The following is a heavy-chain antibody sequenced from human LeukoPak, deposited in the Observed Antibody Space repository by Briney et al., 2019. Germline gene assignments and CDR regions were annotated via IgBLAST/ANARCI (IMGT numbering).Heavy chain of an antibody. CDR3: AVVDNSGWYCHGY. CDR2: IYSGDNT. Sequence: GGSLRLSRAASGFTVSTNYMSWVRQAPGKGLEWVSVIYSGDNTYYADSVKGRFTISRDISKNTLYLQMNSLRAEDTAVYYCAVVDNSGWYCHGYWGQGTLVTVSS. J-gene: IGHJ4*02. V-gene: IGHV3-66*01. D-gene: IGHD6-19*01. CDR1: GFTVSTNY.